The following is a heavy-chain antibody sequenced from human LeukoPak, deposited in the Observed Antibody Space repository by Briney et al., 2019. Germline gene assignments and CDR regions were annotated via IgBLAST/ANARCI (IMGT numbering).Heavy chain of an antibody. Sequence: PSETLSLTCTVSGGSISSSAYWGWIRQPPGKGLEWIGSIYYSKNTYYNPSLKSRVTISADTSKNQFSLTLGSVSATDTAVYYCVSPRGFSYGYFDYWGQGTLVTVSS. D-gene: IGHD5-18*01. CDR1: GGSISSSAY. CDR2: IYYSKNT. J-gene: IGHJ4*02. CDR3: VSPRGFSYGYFDY. V-gene: IGHV4-39*01.